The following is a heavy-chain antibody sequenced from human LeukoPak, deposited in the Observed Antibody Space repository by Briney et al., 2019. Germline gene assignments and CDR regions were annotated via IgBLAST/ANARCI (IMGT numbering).Heavy chain of an antibody. Sequence: GGSLRLSCAASGFSFSNFAMIWVRQAPGKGLEWVSGIGGSGGGGSTDYADSVKGRFTISRDNSKSTVYLEVNSLRPEDTAVYFCARLMVGQAGVGATHLDYWGQGPLLGVSS. CDR3: ARLMVGQAGVGATHLDY. CDR2: IGGSGGGGST. J-gene: IGHJ4*02. CDR1: GFSFSNFA. V-gene: IGHV3-23*01. D-gene: IGHD1-26*01.